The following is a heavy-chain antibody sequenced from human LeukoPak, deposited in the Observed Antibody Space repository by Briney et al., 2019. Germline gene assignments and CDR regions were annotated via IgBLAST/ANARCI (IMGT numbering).Heavy chain of an antibody. J-gene: IGHJ4*02. Sequence: GGSLRLSCVASGIAFRNYAMTWVRQAPGKGLEWVSSITGSGTTTRYADPVKGRFTISRDNSVDTLYLQVNSLSAEDTAVYYCARGSGSYWGQGTLVTVSS. D-gene: IGHD6-19*01. CDR1: GIAFRNYA. CDR2: ITGSGTTT. V-gene: IGHV3-23*01. CDR3: ARGSGSY.